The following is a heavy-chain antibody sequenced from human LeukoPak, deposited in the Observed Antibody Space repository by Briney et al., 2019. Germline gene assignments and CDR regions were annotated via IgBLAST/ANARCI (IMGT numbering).Heavy chain of an antibody. V-gene: IGHV4-59*01. CDR1: GGSISSYY. Sequence: SETLSLTCTVSGGSISSYYWSWIRQPPGKGLEWIGYIYYSGSTSYNPSLKSRVTISVDTSKNQFSLKLSSVAAADTAAYYCARVKRVYCGGDCYHNAFDIWGQGTMVTVSS. D-gene: IGHD2-21*01. CDR3: ARVKRVYCGGDCYHNAFDI. CDR2: IYYSGST. J-gene: IGHJ3*02.